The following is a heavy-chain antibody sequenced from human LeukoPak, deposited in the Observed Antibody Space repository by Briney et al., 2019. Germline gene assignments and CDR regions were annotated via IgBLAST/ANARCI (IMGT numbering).Heavy chain of an antibody. CDR3: ARGIESYGDYGY. Sequence: SETLSLTCTVYGGSTSGSYRSWIRQPPEKGLEWIAYMYNSGSTNYNPSLKSRVTISIDTSKNQFSLKLSSLTAADTAIYYCARGIESYGDYGYWGQGILVTVSS. CDR1: GGSTSGSY. CDR2: MYNSGST. D-gene: IGHD4-17*01. V-gene: IGHV4-59*01. J-gene: IGHJ4*02.